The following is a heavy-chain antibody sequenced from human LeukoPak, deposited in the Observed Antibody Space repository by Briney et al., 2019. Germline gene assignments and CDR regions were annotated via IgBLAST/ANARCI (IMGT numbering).Heavy chain of an antibody. CDR2: ISTYKDNT. D-gene: IGHD6-6*01. J-gene: IGHJ6*03. CDR3: ARVIAARGHYFYMDA. CDR1: GYTFNSYG. V-gene: IGHV1-18*01. Sequence: ASVKVSCKASGYTFNSYGISWVRQAPGQGLEWMGWISTYKDNTNYAQKFQGRVTMTTDTSTSTAYMDLRSLLSDDSAVYYCARVIAARGHYFYMDAWGKGATVTVSS.